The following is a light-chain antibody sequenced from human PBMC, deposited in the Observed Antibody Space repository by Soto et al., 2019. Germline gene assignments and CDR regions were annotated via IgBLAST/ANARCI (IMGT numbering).Light chain of an antibody. Sequence: QSALTQPASVSGSPGQSITISCTGTSSDVGGYNYVSWYQQHPGKAPILMIYDVSNRSSGISHRFSGSTSGNTASLTISGLQAEEEADYYCSSKRGSTYVFGAGTKLTVL. V-gene: IGLV2-14*03. CDR2: DVS. CDR3: SSKRGSTYV. CDR1: SSDVGGYNY. J-gene: IGLJ1*01.